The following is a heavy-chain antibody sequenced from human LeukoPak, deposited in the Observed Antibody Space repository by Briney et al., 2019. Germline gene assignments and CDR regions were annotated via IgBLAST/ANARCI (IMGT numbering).Heavy chain of an antibody. D-gene: IGHD3-22*01. CDR1: GYTLTELS. CDR3: ATHDSSGYYPQIYYGMDV. CDR2: FDPEDGET. Sequence: ASVKVSCKVSGYTLTELSMHWVRQAPGKGLEWMGGFDPEDGETIYAQKFQGRVTMTEDTSTDTAYVELSGLRSEDTAVYYCATHDSSGYYPQIYYGMDVWGQGTTVTVSS. V-gene: IGHV1-24*01. J-gene: IGHJ6*02.